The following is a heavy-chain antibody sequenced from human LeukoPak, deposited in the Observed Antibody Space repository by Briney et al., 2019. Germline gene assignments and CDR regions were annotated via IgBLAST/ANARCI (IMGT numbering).Heavy chain of an antibody. V-gene: IGHV4-4*02. CDR2: IYHSGST. Sequence: GSLRLSCAASGFTFRRYGMTWIRQPPGKGLEWIGEIYHSGSTNYNPSLKSRVTISVDKSKNQFSLKLSSVTAADTAVYYCARVANWNPNWFDPWGQGTLVTVSS. CDR1: GFTFRRYG. J-gene: IGHJ5*02. CDR3: ARVANWNPNWFDP. D-gene: IGHD1-1*01.